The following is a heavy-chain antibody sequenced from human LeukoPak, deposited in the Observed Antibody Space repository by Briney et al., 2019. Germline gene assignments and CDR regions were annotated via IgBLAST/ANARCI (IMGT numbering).Heavy chain of an antibody. CDR1: GFTFSSYA. J-gene: IGHJ4*02. CDR3: ARDRGYGGNSVPYYFDY. D-gene: IGHD4-23*01. V-gene: IGHV3-7*01. Sequence: GGSLRLSCAASGFTFSSYAMSWVRQAPGKGLEWVANINQDGSEKNCLDSVKGRFTISRDNAKNSLYLQMNSLRAEDTAVYYCARDRGYGGNSVPYYFDYWGQGTLVTVSS. CDR2: INQDGSEK.